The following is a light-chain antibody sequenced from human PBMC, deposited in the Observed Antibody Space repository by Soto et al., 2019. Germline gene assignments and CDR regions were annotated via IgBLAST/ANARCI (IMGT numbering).Light chain of an antibody. CDR2: EVS. J-gene: IGLJ1*01. V-gene: IGLV2-14*01. CDR3: SSYTGSSPYV. CDR1: SSDIGGYNY. Sequence: QSVLTQPASVSGSPGQSITFSCTGTSSDIGGYNYVSWYQQHPGKAPKLMIYEVSKRPSGVSNRFSGSKSGNTASLTISGLQADDEADYYCSSYTGSSPYVFGTGTKVTVL.